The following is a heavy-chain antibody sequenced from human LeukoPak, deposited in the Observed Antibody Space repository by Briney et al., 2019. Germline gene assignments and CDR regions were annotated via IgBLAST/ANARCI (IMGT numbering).Heavy chain of an antibody. V-gene: IGHV3-30*04. Sequence: PGGSLRLSCAASGFTFSSYAMSWVRQAPGKGLEWVAAIAFDDTDRYYIDSVKGRFTISRDDSKNTLYLHMTSLRPEDTAVYYCTNSDDYGDYWGQGTLVTVSS. J-gene: IGHJ4*02. CDR2: IAFDDTDR. CDR3: TNSDDYGDY. CDR1: GFTFSSYA.